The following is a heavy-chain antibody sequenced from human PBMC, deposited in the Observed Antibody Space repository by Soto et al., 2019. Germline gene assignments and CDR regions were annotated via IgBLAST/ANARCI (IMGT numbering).Heavy chain of an antibody. J-gene: IGHJ3*02. CDR2: ISYDGSNK. CDR3: ASMDFDI. Sequence: VQLVESGGGVVQPGRSLRLSCAASGFTFSSYGMHWVRQAPGKGLEWVAVISYDGSNKYYADSVKGRFTISRDNSKNTLYLQMNSLRAEDTAVYYCASMDFDIWGQGTMVTVSS. V-gene: IGHV3-30*03. CDR1: GFTFSSYG.